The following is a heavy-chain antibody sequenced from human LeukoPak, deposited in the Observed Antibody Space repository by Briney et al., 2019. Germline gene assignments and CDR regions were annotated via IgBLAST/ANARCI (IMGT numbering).Heavy chain of an antibody. V-gene: IGHV4-38-2*02. CDR3: ARVSDTMVRGESRYYYYYYMDV. CDR1: DDSISSSYY. Sequence: SETLSLTCTVSDDSISSSYYWGWIRQPPGKGLEWIGTIYHSGNIYYNPSLRIRLTISIDTSKNQFSLELTSVTAADTAVYYCARVSDTMVRGESRYYYYYYMDVWGKGTTVTISS. J-gene: IGHJ6*03. D-gene: IGHD3-10*01. CDR2: IYHSGNI.